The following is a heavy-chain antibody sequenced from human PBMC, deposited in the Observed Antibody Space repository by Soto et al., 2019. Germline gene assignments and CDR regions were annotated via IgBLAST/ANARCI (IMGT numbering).Heavy chain of an antibody. Sequence: GGSLRLSCAASGFTFSSYSMNWVRQAPGKGLEWVSSISSSSSYIYYADSVNGRFTISRDNAKNSLYLQMNSLRAEDTAVYYCARDRDYYDSDAFDIWGQGTMVTVSS. J-gene: IGHJ3*02. D-gene: IGHD3-22*01. CDR2: ISSSSSYI. CDR1: GFTFSSYS. CDR3: ARDRDYYDSDAFDI. V-gene: IGHV3-21*01.